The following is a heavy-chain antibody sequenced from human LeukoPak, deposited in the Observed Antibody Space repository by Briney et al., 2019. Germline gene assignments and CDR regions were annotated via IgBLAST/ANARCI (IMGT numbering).Heavy chain of an antibody. CDR3: ARARPRRYCSGGSCYYFLLYYFDY. CDR1: GGSFSGYY. D-gene: IGHD2-15*01. J-gene: IGHJ4*02. Sequence: SETLSLTCAVYGGSFSGYYWSWIRQPPGKGLEWIGEINHSGSTNYNPSLKSRVTISVDTSKNQFSLKLSPVTAADTAVYYCARARPRRYCSGGSCYYFLLYYFDYWGQGTLVTVSS. CDR2: INHSGST. V-gene: IGHV4-34*01.